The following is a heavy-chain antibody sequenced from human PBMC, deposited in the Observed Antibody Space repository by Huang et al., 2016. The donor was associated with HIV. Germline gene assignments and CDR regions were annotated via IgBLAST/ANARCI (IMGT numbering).Heavy chain of an antibody. D-gene: IGHD2-21*02. CDR3: ATDLGGYSFDY. Sequence: QEQLVESGGGVVQPGGSLRLSCATSGFSFSHYGMHWVRQAPGKGLDGVAFIRFDGGNQHYADSANGRFTISRDNSKKMLFLEMNSLRGDDTAFYYCATDLGGYSFDYWGQGALVSVSS. J-gene: IGHJ4*02. CDR2: IRFDGGNQ. V-gene: IGHV3-30*02. CDR1: GFSFSHYG.